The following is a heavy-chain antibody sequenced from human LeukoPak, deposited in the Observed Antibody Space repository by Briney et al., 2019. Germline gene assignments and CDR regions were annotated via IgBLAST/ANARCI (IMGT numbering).Heavy chain of an antibody. CDR3: ARGLYYDFWSGYSTAFDI. D-gene: IGHD3-3*01. CDR1: GGSFSGYY. J-gene: IGHJ3*02. CDR2: INHSGST. V-gene: IGHV4-34*01. Sequence: SETLSLTCAVYGGSFSGYYWSWIRQPPGKGLEWIGEINHSGSTNYNPSLKSRVTISVDTSKNQFSLKLSSVTAADTAVYYCARGLYYDFWSGYSTAFDIRGQGTMVTVSS.